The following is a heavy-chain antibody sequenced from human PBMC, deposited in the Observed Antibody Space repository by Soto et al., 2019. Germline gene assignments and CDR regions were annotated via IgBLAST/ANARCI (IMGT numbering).Heavy chain of an antibody. J-gene: IGHJ4*02. CDR1: GATFSGKA. CDR3: ATGGRGYSSAPRFYFEF. D-gene: IGHD5-18*01. Sequence: QVQLVQSGAEVKKPGSSVRVTCKPPGATFSGKATSWVGQAPGQGLEWMGGIIPIFGTAHYAQKFQGRVTITADESMSTASMELSSLKSEDTAVYYCATGGRGYSSAPRFYFEFWGQGTLVTVSS. V-gene: IGHV1-69*12. CDR2: IIPIFGTA.